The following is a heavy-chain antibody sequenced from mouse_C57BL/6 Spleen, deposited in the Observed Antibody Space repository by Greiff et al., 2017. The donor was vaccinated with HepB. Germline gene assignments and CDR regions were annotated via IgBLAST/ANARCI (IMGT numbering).Heavy chain of an antibody. J-gene: IGHJ4*01. Sequence: VKLMESGPELVKPGASVKISCKASGYSFTSYYIHWVKQRPGQGLEWIGWIYPGSGNTKYNEKFKGKATLTADTSSSTAYMQLSSLTSEDSAVYYCARGRVSGYAMDYWGQGTSVTVSS. CDR2: IYPGSGNT. CDR1: GYSFTSYY. CDR3: ARGRVSGYAMDY. V-gene: IGHV1-66*01.